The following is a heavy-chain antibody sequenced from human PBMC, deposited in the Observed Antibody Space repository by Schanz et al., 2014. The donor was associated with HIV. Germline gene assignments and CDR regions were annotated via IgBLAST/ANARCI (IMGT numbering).Heavy chain of an antibody. J-gene: IGHJ6*02. V-gene: IGHV3-30*18. CDR2: ISYDGRNK. Sequence: QVQLVESGGGVVQPGRSLRLSCEASGFTFNNYGMHWVRQAPGKGLEWVAVISYDGRNKYFADSVKGRFTISRDNSKNTLFLQLKSLRAEDTAIYYCAKDQNYYDTKYRGKGNYYHYYGMDVWGQGTTVTVSS. D-gene: IGHD3-22*01. CDR3: AKDQNYYDTKYRGKGNYYHYYGMDV. CDR1: GFTFNNYG.